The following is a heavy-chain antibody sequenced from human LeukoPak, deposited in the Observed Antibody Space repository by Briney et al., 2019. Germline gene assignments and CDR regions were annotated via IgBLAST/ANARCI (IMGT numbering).Heavy chain of an antibody. J-gene: IGHJ4*02. CDR3: SGGTYWPFHY. Sequence: GGSLRLSCAASAFTFTDAWLNWVRQAPGKGLEWVGRIKSKPDGGTTDYAAPVKGRFAISRDDSKITVYLQMNSLKTEDTAVCFCSGGTYWPFHYWGQGTLVTVSS. CDR1: AFTFTDAW. V-gene: IGHV3-15*01. CDR2: IKSKPDGGTT. D-gene: IGHD3-10*01.